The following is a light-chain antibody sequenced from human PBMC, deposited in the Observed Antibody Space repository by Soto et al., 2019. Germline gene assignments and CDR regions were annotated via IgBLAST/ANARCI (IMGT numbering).Light chain of an antibody. CDR3: QQRRNWPRTWT. J-gene: IGKJ1*01. Sequence: ELVLTQSPATLSLSPGDSATLSCRDSQSVSSYLAWYQQKPGQAPRLLIYDASNRATGIPARFSGSGSGTDFTLTISSLEPEDFAVYYCQQRRNWPRTWTCGQGTKVDIK. CDR1: QSVSSY. V-gene: IGKV3-11*01. CDR2: DAS.